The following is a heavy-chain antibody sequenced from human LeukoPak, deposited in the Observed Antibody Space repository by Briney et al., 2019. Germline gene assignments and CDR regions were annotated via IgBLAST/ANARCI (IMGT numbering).Heavy chain of an antibody. CDR1: GYTFTGYY. V-gene: IGHV1-2*02. CDR3: ARTKLWFGEPYYFDY. D-gene: IGHD3-10*01. J-gene: IGHJ4*02. Sequence: GASVKVSCKASGYTFTGYYMHWVRQAPGQGLEWMGWINPNSGGTNYAQKFQGRVTMTRDTSVSTAYMELSRLRSDDTAVYYCARTKLWFGEPYYFDYWGQGTLVTVSS. CDR2: INPNSGGT.